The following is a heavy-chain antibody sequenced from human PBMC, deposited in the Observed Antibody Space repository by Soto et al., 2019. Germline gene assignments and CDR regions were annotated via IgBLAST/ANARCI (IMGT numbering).Heavy chain of an antibody. CDR1: GFILSDHY. D-gene: IGHD6-25*01. V-gene: IGHV3-72*01. CDR3: ARAAPPCQH. Sequence: EVQLVESGGGLVQPGGSLRLSCAASGFILSDHYMDWFGQAPGKGLEWFGRSRKKANSYTTEYVASVKGRFTISRDESKNSLYLQMNSLRTEDTAVYYCARAAPPCQHWGQGTLVTVSS. CDR2: SRKKANSYTT. J-gene: IGHJ1*01.